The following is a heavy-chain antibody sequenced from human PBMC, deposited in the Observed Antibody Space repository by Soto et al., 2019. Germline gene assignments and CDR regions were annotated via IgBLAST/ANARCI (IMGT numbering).Heavy chain of an antibody. CDR3: ARNLSGFEDYYYNYYMAV. V-gene: IGHV1-18*01. CDR1: GYTFTSYG. J-gene: IGHJ6*03. CDR2: ISAYNGNT. Sequence: ASVKVSCKASGYTFTSYGISWVRQAPGQGLEWMGWISAYNGNTNYAQKLQGRVTMTTDTSTSTAYMELRSLRSDDTAGYYCARNLSGFEDYYYNYYMAVWGKGTTVTVSS. D-gene: IGHD3-16*02.